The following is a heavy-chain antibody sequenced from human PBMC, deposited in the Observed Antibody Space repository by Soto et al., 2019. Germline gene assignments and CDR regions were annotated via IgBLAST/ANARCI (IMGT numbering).Heavy chain of an antibody. CDR3: AKLDFWNSYYGLDV. J-gene: IGHJ6*02. D-gene: IGHD3-3*01. Sequence: GGSLRLSCAASGFTFSSYAMSWVCQAPGKGLEWVSSISGSDVSTYYADSVKGRFSISRDKSKNTLYLQMNSLRAEDTAIYYCAKLDFWNSYYGLDVWGQGTTVTV. CDR2: ISGSDVST. V-gene: IGHV3-23*01. CDR1: GFTFSSYA.